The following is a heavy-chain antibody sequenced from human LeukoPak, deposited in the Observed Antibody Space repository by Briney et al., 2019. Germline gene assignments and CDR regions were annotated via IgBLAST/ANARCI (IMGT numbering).Heavy chain of an antibody. CDR3: GRRGSSGWPGVYYFDY. CDR2: IYHSGST. Sequence: SETLSLTCAVSGYSISSGYYWGWIRQPPGKGLEWIGSIYHSGSTYYNPSLKSRVTISVDTSKNQFSLKLSSVTAADTAVYYCGRRGSSGWPGVYYFDYWGQGTLVTVSS. D-gene: IGHD6-19*01. J-gene: IGHJ4*02. V-gene: IGHV4-38-2*01. CDR1: GYSISSGYY.